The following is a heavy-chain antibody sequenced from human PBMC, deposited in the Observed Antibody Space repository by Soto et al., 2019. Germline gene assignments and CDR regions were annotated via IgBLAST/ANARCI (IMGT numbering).Heavy chain of an antibody. CDR2: IDKIGSGT. V-gene: IGHV3-74*01. CDR1: GLTFSNYW. Sequence: EVQLVESGGGLVRPGGSLRLSCVASGLTFSNYWMHWVRQAPGEGLVWVSRIDKIGSGTSYADSVRGRFTISRDNAKNTVYRQMNSLTSGETAVYYCGSVFDYWGQGTLVTVSS. J-gene: IGHJ4*02. CDR3: GSVFDY.